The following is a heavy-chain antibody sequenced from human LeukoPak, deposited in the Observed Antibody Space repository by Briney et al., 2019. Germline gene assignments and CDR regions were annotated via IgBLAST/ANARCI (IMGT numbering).Heavy chain of an antibody. CDR2: IYSSGST. Sequence: SETLSLTCVVSGASLSHYSWRWIRQPPGKGLEWIGDIYSSGSTSYNPSHTSRVTISVDTSKNQSSLKLSSVTAADTAVYYCARGALRTFYYFDYWGQGTLVTVSS. CDR3: ARGALRTFYYFDY. CDR1: GASLSHYS. D-gene: IGHD3-3*01. V-gene: IGHV4-59*01. J-gene: IGHJ4*02.